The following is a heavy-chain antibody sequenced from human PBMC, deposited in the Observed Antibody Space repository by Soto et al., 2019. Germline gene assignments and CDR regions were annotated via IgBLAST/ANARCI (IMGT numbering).Heavy chain of an antibody. J-gene: IGHJ3*02. CDR3: ARDSRRSPPGQLVAFDI. V-gene: IGHV1-18*01. D-gene: IGHD1-1*01. CDR2: ISAYNGNT. Sequence: GAXVKVSCKASGYTFTSYGISWVRQAPGQGLEWMGWISAYNGNTNYAQKLQGRVTMTTDTSTSTAYMELRSLRSDDTAVYYCARDSRRSPPGQLVAFDIWGQGKIVTVSS. CDR1: GYTFTSYG.